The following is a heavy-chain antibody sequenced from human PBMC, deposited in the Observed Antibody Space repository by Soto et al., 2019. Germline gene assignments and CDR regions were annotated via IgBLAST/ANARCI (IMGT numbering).Heavy chain of an antibody. CDR1: GGSISSYY. CDR3: ARAGNYDYYCVMDV. D-gene: IGHD3-10*01. Sequence: PSETLSLTCTVSGGSISSYYWNWIRQPAGKGLEWIGRIYTSGSTHHNPSLESRVTLSVDTSKSQFSLKLSSVTAADTAVYYCARAGNYDYYCVMDVWGQGTTVTVSS. J-gene: IGHJ6*02. CDR2: IYTSGST. V-gene: IGHV4-4*07.